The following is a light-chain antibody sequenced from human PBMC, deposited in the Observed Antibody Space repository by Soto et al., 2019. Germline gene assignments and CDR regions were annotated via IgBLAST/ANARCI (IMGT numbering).Light chain of an antibody. V-gene: IGLV2-14*01. CDR1: SSDVGGYNY. J-gene: IGLJ1*01. CDR2: GVT. Sequence: QSALTQPASVSGSPGQSITISCTGTSSDVGGYNYVSWYQQHTGKAPKLMIYGVTNRPSGVSSRFSGSRSGNTASLTISGLQAEDEAEYFCNSYTSSSTFVFGTGTKVTVL. CDR3: NSYTSSSTFV.